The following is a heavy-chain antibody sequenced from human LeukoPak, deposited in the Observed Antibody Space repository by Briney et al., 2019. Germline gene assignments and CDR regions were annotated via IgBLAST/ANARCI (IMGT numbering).Heavy chain of an antibody. Sequence: GRSLRLSCAASGFTFDDYAMHWVRQAPGKGLEWVSGISWNSGSIGYADSVKGRFTISRDNAKNSLYLQMNSLRAEDTAVYYCARGENNYGYYYFDYWGQGTLVTVSS. CDR2: ISWNSGSI. CDR3: ARGENNYGYYYFDY. V-gene: IGHV3-9*01. CDR1: GFTFDDYA. D-gene: IGHD5-18*01. J-gene: IGHJ4*02.